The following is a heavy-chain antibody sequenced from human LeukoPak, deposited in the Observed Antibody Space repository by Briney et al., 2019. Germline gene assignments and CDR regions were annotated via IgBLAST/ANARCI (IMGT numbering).Heavy chain of an antibody. Sequence: ASVKVSCKASGYTFSSYYMHWVRQAPGQGLEWMGIINPSGGSTSYAQKFQGRVTMTRDTSTSTVYMELSRLRSDDTAVYYCASYTKGAAAVEDYWGQGTLVTVSS. CDR3: ASYTKGAAAVEDY. D-gene: IGHD6-13*01. V-gene: IGHV1-46*01. CDR2: INPSGGST. CDR1: GYTFSSYY. J-gene: IGHJ4*02.